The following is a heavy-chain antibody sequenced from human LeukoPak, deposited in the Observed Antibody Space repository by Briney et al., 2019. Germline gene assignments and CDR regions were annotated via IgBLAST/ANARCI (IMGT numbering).Heavy chain of an antibody. D-gene: IGHD6-13*01. Sequence: GGSLRLSCAASGFTFSSYAMSWVPQAPAKGLEWVSAISGSGISTNYADSVKGRFTISRDNSKNTLYLQMNSLRAEDPPVSYFGRAARLAATGRIDYWGQGTLVTVSS. CDR1: GFTFSSYA. J-gene: IGHJ4*02. CDR3: GRAARLAATGRIDY. V-gene: IGHV3-23*01. CDR2: ISGSGIST.